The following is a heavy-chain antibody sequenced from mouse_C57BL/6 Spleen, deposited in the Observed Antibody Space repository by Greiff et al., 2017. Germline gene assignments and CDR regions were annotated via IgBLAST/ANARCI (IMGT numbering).Heavy chain of an antibody. CDR3: ARGGLRLFDY. V-gene: IGHV3-6*01. CDR2: LSDDGSN. Sequence: ESGPGLVKPSPSLSLSCSVTGYPFTSGYFWNWIRQFPGNKLEWMGYLSDDGSNNYNPSLKNRISITRDTSKNQFFLKLKSVTTEDTATYYCARGGLRLFDYWGQGTTLTVSS. CDR1: GYPFTSGYF. J-gene: IGHJ2*01. D-gene: IGHD2-4*01.